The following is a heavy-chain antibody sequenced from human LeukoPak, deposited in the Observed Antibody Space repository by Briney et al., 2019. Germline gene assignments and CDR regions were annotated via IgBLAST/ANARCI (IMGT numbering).Heavy chain of an antibody. V-gene: IGHV4-39*01. Sequence: SETLSLTCTVSGGSISSSSYYWGWIRQLPGKGLEWIGSIYYSGSTYYNPSLKSRVTISVDTSKNQFSLKLSSVTAADTAVYYCARSVRWFDPWGQGTLVTVSS. J-gene: IGHJ5*02. CDR3: ARSVRWFDP. CDR2: IYYSGST. CDR1: GGSISSSSYY. D-gene: IGHD4-17*01.